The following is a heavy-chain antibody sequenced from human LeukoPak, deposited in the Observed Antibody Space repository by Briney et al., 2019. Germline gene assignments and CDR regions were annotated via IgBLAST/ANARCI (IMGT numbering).Heavy chain of an antibody. D-gene: IGHD6-13*01. CDR1: GFTFDDYG. CDR2: INWNGGST. J-gene: IGHJ6*03. CDR3: ARSSSSWYYYYMDV. V-gene: IGHV3-20*04. Sequence: GGSLRLSCAASGFTFDDYGMSWVRQALGKGLEWVSGINWNGGSTGYADSVKGRFTISRDNAKNSLYLQMNSLRAEDTALYYCARSSSSWYYYYMDVWGKGTTVTVSS.